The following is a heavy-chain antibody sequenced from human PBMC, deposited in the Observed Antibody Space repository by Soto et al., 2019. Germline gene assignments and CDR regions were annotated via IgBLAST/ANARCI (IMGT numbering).Heavy chain of an antibody. V-gene: IGHV4-61*03. CDR2: TSNSGSA. J-gene: IGHJ4*02. CDR1: GGSVNSGTDY. D-gene: IGHD3-9*01. Sequence: QVQLQESGPGLVKPSETLSLTCTVSGGSVNSGTDYWSWIRQPPGKGLEWIGYTSNSGSAKYHPSLTTSVTITTGTSTNLFYLKPTCVTPAHPGAYFCASARLLLEIDILTGYSAFEQWGRGTLVTVSS. CDR3: ASARLLLEIDILTGYSAFEQ.